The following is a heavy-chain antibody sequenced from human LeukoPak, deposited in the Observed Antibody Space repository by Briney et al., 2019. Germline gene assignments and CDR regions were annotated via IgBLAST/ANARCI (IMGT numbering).Heavy chain of an antibody. Sequence: SETLSLTCTVSGDSISSSSYDWGWIRQPPGKGLDWVGTIYYNGATYYNPSLKSRVTISVDTSKNQFSLKLSSVTAADTAVYYCATEFRGFCSSTSCSGDFWGQGTLVIVSS. CDR3: ATEFRGFCSSTSCSGDF. V-gene: IGHV4-39*02. CDR1: GDSISSSSYD. D-gene: IGHD2-2*01. CDR2: IYYNGAT. J-gene: IGHJ4*02.